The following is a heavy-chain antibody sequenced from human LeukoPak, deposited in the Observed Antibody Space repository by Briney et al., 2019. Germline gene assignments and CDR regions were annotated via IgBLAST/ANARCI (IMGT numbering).Heavy chain of an antibody. J-gene: IGHJ3*02. CDR1: GDFITAYY. D-gene: IGHD3-22*01. CDR2: ISSSGST. V-gene: IGHV4-4*07. Sequence: KSSETLSLTCTVSGDFITAYYWSWIRQPAGKGLEWIGRISSSGSTNYNPSLKSRVTISVDTSKNQFSLKLSSVTAADTAVYFCARGPYSYDSSGAFDIWGQGTMVTVSS. CDR3: ARGPYSYDSSGAFDI.